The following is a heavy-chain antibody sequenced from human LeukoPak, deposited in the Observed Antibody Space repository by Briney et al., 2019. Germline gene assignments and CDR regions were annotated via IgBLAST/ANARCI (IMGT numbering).Heavy chain of an antibody. D-gene: IGHD3-10*01. V-gene: IGHV3-48*01. CDR3: ARDASMVRGAFDY. J-gene: IGHJ4*02. CDR1: GFTFSSYS. Sequence: PGGSLRLSCAASGFTFSSYSMNWVRQAPGKGLEWVSYISSSSSTIYYADSVKGRFTISRDNSKNTLYLQMNSLRAEDTALYYCARDASMVRGAFDYWGQGTLVTVSS. CDR2: ISSSSSTI.